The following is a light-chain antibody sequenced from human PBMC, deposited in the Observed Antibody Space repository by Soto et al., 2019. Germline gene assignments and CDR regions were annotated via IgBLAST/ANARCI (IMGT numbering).Light chain of an antibody. CDR1: QSVSSN. V-gene: IGKV3-15*01. Sequence: DILMTQSPATLSLSPWGRATLSCRASQSVSSNLAWYQQKPGQAPRLLIQRASTRATGIPARFSGSGSGTEFTLTISSLQSEDFAVYFCQQYNNWPGTFGQGTKVEIK. CDR2: RAS. J-gene: IGKJ1*01. CDR3: QQYNNWPGT.